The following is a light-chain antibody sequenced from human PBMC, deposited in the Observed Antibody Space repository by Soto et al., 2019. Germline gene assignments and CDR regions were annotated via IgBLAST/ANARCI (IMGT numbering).Light chain of an antibody. CDR2: GAS. J-gene: IGKJ5*01. CDR1: QTVSSNY. V-gene: IGKV3-20*01. CDR3: QQYTGPPTT. Sequence: EIVFTQSPATLSVSPGERATLSCRASQTVSSNYLAWCQQRPGQAPRLLIYGASTRAAGIPDRFSGSGSGTDFTLTITRLEPEDSAVYFCQQYTGPPTTFGQGTRLEIK.